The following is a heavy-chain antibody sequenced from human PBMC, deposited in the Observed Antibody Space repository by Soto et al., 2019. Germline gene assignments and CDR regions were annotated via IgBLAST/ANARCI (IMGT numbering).Heavy chain of an antibody. CDR3: ASGYTDFSLGFDF. V-gene: IGHV1-46*01. D-gene: IGHD3-16*02. J-gene: IGHJ4*02. CDR1: GHTSTTSY. Sequence: QVQLVQSGAEVKKPGASVKISCKASGHTSTTSYIHWIRLAPGQGLEWMGIIDPRGGGTTYPQKFQGRVTMTRDTSTSTFYMDVSSLKFDDAAIYYCASGYTDFSLGFDFWGQGTLVTVSS. CDR2: IDPRGGGT.